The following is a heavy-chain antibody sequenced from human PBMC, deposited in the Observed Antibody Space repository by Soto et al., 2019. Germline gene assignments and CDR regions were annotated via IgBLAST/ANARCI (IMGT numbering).Heavy chain of an antibody. CDR2: ISSSGTDI. D-gene: IGHD2-15*01. J-gene: IGHJ3*02. V-gene: IGHV3-11*01. CDR3: ARAYSDAFDI. Sequence: GGSLRLSCAASRFTFSDYYMIWIRQAPGKGLEWVSYISSSGTDIYYGDSVKGRFTISRDNAKNSLYLQMNSLRAEDTAVYYCARAYSDAFDIWGQGTMVTVSS. CDR1: RFTFSDYY.